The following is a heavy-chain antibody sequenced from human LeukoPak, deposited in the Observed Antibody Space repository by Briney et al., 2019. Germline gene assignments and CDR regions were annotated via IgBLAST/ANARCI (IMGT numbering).Heavy chain of an antibody. CDR1: GASISSGGYY. V-gene: IGHV4-31*03. J-gene: IGHJ4*02. D-gene: IGHD3-10*01. CDR2: INYSGTT. Sequence: SQTLSLTCTVSGASISSGGYYWSWIRHHPGKGLEWSGHINYSGTTYYKPSLKNRVTISVDTSKNQFSLKLSSVTAADTAVYYCAVYYYGPWGQGTLVTVSS. CDR3: AVYYYGP.